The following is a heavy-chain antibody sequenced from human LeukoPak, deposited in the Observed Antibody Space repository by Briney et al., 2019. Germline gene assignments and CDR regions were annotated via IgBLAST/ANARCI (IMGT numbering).Heavy chain of an antibody. V-gene: IGHV3-23*01. CDR3: ANQRDYRSHFDS. J-gene: IGHJ4*02. CDR2: ISRSGANI. Sequence: GGSLRLSCAASGFTVSSNYMSWVRQAPGKGLEWVSSISRSGANIDYTDSVKGRFTISRDNSKNTLYLQMNSLRAEDTAVYYCANQRDYRSHFDSWGQGTLVTVSS. CDR1: GFTVSSNY. D-gene: IGHD4-11*01.